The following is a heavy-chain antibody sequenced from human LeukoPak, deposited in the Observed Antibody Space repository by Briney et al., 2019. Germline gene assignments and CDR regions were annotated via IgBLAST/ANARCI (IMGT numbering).Heavy chain of an antibody. CDR1: GYFFTSYW. V-gene: IGHV5-51*01. CDR3: ARTPGNGYNRPFDY. D-gene: IGHD1-14*01. Sequence: GESLKISCKASGYFFTSYWIGWVRQMPGKGLEWMGIIYPSDSDTKYSPSFQGQVTISADKSISTAYLQWSSLKASDTAMYFCARTPGNGYNRPFDYWGQGTLVTVSS. J-gene: IGHJ4*02. CDR2: IYPSDSDT.